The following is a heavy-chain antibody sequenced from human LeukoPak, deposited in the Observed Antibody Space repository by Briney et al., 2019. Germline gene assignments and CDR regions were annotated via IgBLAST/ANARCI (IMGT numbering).Heavy chain of an antibody. J-gene: IGHJ4*02. V-gene: IGHV4-34*01. Sequence: SETLSLTCAVYGGSFSGYYWSWIHQPPGKGLEWIGEINHSGSTNYNPSLKSRVTISVDTSKNQFSLKLSSVTAADTAVYYCARGEGIAVYYFDYWGQGTLVTVSS. CDR2: INHSGST. D-gene: IGHD6-19*01. CDR3: ARGEGIAVYYFDY. CDR1: GGSFSGYY.